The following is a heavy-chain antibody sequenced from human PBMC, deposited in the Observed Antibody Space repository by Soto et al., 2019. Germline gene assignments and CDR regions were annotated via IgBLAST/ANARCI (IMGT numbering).Heavy chain of an antibody. CDR3: ARGGADHYDYVWGSYRPFDY. CDR1: GGSISSSNW. V-gene: IGHV4-4*02. Sequence: SETLSLTCAVPGGSISSSNWWSWVRQPPGKGLEWIGEIYHSGSTNYNPSLKSRVTISVDKSKNQFSLKLSSVTAADTAVYYCARGGADHYDYVWGSYRPFDYWGQGTLVTVSS. D-gene: IGHD3-16*02. J-gene: IGHJ4*02. CDR2: IYHSGST.